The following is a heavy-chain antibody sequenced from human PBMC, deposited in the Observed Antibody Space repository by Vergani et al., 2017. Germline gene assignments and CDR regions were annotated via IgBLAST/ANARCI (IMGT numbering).Heavy chain of an antibody. J-gene: IGHJ4*02. CDR2: ISGSGGST. CDR1: GFTFSSYA. CDR3: ARDYDSSGYYYYY. D-gene: IGHD3-22*01. Sequence: EVQLLEYGGGLVQPGGSLRLSCAASGFTFSSYAMSWVRQAPGKGLEWVSAISGSGGSTYYADSVKGRFTISRDNAKNSLYLQMNSLRAEDTAVYYCARDYDSSGYYYYYWGQGTLVTVSS. V-gene: IGHV3-23*01.